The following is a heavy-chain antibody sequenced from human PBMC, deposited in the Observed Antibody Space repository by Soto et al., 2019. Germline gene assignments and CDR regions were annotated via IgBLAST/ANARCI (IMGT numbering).Heavy chain of an antibody. CDR1: GYNFATHW. CDR2: IFPGDAET. V-gene: IGHV5-51*01. Sequence: PGESLKISCQGSGYNFATHWIGWVRHKAGKGLEWMGIIFPGDAETRYSPSFQGHITISADKSISTAYLRWSSLKASDTGMYYCATPGGFGMDVWDQGTTVTVSS. J-gene: IGHJ6*02. D-gene: IGHD5-12*01. CDR3: ATPGGFGMDV.